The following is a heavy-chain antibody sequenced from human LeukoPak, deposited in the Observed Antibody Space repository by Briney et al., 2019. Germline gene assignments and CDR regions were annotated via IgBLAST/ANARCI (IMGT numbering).Heavy chain of an antibody. CDR3: AKEQVLRYFDADHDAFDI. Sequence: PGRSLRLSCAASGFTFSSYGMHWVRQAPVKGLDWVAVISYDGSNKYYADSVKGRFTISRDNSKNTLYLQMNSLRAEDTAVYYCAKEQVLRYFDADHDAFDIWGQGTMVTVSS. J-gene: IGHJ3*02. CDR2: ISYDGSNK. D-gene: IGHD3-9*01. V-gene: IGHV3-30*18. CDR1: GFTFSSYG.